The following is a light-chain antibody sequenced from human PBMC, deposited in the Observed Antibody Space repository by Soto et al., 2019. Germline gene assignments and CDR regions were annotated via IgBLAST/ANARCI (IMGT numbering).Light chain of an antibody. J-gene: IGKJ4*01. CDR3: LQHNTYPLS. CDR1: QAISNY. CDR2: GAS. Sequence: DIQMTQSPSAMSASVGDRVTITWRASQAISNYLAWFHHRPGEVPRRLIYGASTFQSGVPSRFSGSGSGTEFPLTISSLQPVDFGTYYCLQHNTYPLSVGGGTQVE. V-gene: IGKV1-17*03.